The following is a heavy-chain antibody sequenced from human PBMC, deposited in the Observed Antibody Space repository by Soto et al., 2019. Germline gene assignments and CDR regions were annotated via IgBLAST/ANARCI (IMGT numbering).Heavy chain of an antibody. CDR1: GFTFTNYW. V-gene: IGHV3-7*03. CDR2: INQYGSVK. D-gene: IGHD1-1*01. CDR3: TRLTEAVTTFVY. J-gene: IGHJ4*02. Sequence: EVQLVESGGGLVQPGGSLRLSCAASGFTFTNYWMNWVRQAPGKGLEWVASINQYGSVKHYVDSVRGRFTISRDNAKNSLFLQMNSLSAEDTAVYYCTRLTEAVTTFVYWGQGTPVTVSS.